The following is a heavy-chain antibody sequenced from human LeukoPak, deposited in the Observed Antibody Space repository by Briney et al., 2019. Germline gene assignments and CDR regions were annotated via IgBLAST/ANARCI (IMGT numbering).Heavy chain of an antibody. CDR3: ARDTTGVHCSSTSCYGSAFDI. V-gene: IGHV1-69*06. CDR1: GGTFSSYA. D-gene: IGHD2-2*01. CDR2: IIPIFGTA. J-gene: IGHJ3*02. Sequence: GASVKVSCKASGGTFSSYAISWVRQAPGQGLEWMGGIIPIFGTANYAQKFQGRVTITADKSTSTAYMELSSLRSEDTAVYYCARDTTGVHCSSTSCYGSAFDIWGQGTMVTVSS.